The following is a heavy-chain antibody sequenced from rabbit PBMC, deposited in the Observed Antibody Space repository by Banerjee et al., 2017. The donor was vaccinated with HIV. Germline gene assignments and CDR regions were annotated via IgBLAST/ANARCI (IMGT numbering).Heavy chain of an antibody. V-gene: IGHV1S45*01. CDR2: IVADSSGST. J-gene: IGHJ4*01. D-gene: IGHD2-1*01. Sequence: QEQLVESGGGLVQPEGSLTLTCKASGFTLSSSYYMCWVRQAPGKGLEWIGCIVADSSGSTYYASCVNGRFTVSRNNVKSTLDLKMNSLTAADTATYFCARLDVADAYFDLWGPGTLVTVS. CDR3: ARLDVADAYFDL. CDR1: GFTLSSSYY.